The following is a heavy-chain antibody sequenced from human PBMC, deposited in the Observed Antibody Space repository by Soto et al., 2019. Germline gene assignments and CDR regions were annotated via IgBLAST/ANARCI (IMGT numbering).Heavy chain of an antibody. CDR3: ARGEEAGYCSGVSCSWDWCDP. Sequence: EVQLVESGGGLVQPGGSLRLSCAASGFTFSSYWMHWVRQAPGKGLVWVSRINSDGRSTSYADSVKGRITISRDNAKNTLYLQMNSLRTEDTAVYYCARGEEAGYCSGVSCSWDWCDPWGQGKLVTVSS. CDR1: GFTFSSYW. V-gene: IGHV3-74*01. D-gene: IGHD2-15*01. CDR2: INSDGRST. J-gene: IGHJ5*02.